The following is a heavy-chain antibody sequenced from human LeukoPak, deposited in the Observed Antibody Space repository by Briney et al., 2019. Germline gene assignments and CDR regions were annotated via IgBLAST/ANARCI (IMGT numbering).Heavy chain of an antibody. CDR3: ARGGGYYYDSSGYYRENYYYYGMDV. CDR2: IYYSGST. J-gene: IGHJ6*02. D-gene: IGHD3-22*01. Sequence: SETLSLTCTVSGGSISSYYWSWIRQPPGKGLEWIGYIYYSGSTNYNPSLKGRVTISVDTSKNQFSLKLNSVTAADTAVYYCARGGGYYYDSSGYYRENYYYYGMDVWGQGTTVTVSS. CDR1: GGSISSYY. V-gene: IGHV4-59*01.